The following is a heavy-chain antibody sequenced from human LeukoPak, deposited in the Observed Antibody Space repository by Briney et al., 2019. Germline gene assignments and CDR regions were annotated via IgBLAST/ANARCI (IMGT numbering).Heavy chain of an antibody. V-gene: IGHV3-64*01. CDR1: GFTFSSFL. CDR3: ARVMSGSGSKYFDY. D-gene: IGHD3-10*01. CDR2: ISSTGETS. J-gene: IGHJ4*02. Sequence: GGSLTLSCAASGFTFSSFLMHWVRQVPGKGLEYVSAISSTGETSYYANSVKDRFTISRDNSKNTLYPQMGSLRAEDMAVYYCARVMSGSGSKYFDYWGQGTLVTVSS.